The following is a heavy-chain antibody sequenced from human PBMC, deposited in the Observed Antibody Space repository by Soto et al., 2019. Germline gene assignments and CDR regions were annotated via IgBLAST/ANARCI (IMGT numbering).Heavy chain of an antibody. J-gene: IGHJ3*02. CDR1: GFTFSSYW. D-gene: IGHD3-9*01. CDR2: INSDGSST. V-gene: IGHV3-74*01. Sequence: GGSLRLSCAASGFTFSSYWMHWVRQAPGKGLVWVSRINSDGSSTSYADSVKGRFTISRDNAKNTLYLKMNSLRAEDTAVYYCAILSGQYYDILTGYYAFDIWGKGTMVTVSS. CDR3: AILSGQYYDILTGYYAFDI.